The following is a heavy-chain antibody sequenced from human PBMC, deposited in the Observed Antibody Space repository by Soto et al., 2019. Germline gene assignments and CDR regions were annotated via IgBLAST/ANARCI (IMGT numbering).Heavy chain of an antibody. CDR1: GFTFSSYA. CDR3: AKIPSGSIKIFGVVRTYYMDV. CDR2: ISGSGGST. J-gene: IGHJ6*03. D-gene: IGHD3-3*01. V-gene: IGHV3-23*01. Sequence: PGGSLRLSCAASGFTFSSYAMSWVRQAPGKGLEWVSAISGSGGSTYYADSVKGRFTISRDNSKNTLYLQMNSLRAEDTAVYYCAKIPSGSIKIFGVVRTYYMDVWGKGTTVTVPS.